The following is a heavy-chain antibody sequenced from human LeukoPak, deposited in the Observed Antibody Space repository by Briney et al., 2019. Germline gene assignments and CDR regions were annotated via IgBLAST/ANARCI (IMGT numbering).Heavy chain of an antibody. J-gene: IGHJ5*02. V-gene: IGHV3-20*04. Sequence: PGGSLRLSCAASGFTYDDYGMSWVNQAPGKGMEWVSGINWNGGSTGYADSVKGRFTISRDNAKNSLYLQMNSLRAEDTALYYCAMNPMVHASPHWFDPWGQGTLVTVSS. CDR3: AMNPMVHASPHWFDP. CDR2: INWNGGST. CDR1: GFTYDDYG. D-gene: IGHD2-8*01.